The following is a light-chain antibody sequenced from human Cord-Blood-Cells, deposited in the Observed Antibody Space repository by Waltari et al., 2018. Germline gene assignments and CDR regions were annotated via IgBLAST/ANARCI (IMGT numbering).Light chain of an antibody. Sequence: DIQMTQSPSSLSASVGDRVTITCRASQSIRSYLNWYQQKPGKAPKLLIYAASSLQSGVPSRFSGSGSGTDFTLTISSLQPEDFATYYCQQSYSTPFTVGPGTKVDIK. V-gene: IGKV1-39*01. CDR3: QQSYSTPFT. CDR2: AAS. J-gene: IGKJ3*01. CDR1: QSIRSY.